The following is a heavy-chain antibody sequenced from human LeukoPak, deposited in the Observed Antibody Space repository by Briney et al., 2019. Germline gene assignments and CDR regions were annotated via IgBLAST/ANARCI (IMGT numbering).Heavy chain of an antibody. D-gene: IGHD1-1*01. V-gene: IGHV3-74*03. CDR1: GFTFSSYW. CDR3: ANQNSLTYNYYFDY. Sequence: GGSLRLSCVASGFTFSSYWMHWVRQAPGKGLVWVSRINSDGSSTKCADSVKGRFTISRDNAKNTLYLQMDSLRPEDTAMYYCANQNSLTYNYYFDYWGQGTLVTVSS. J-gene: IGHJ4*02. CDR2: INSDGSST.